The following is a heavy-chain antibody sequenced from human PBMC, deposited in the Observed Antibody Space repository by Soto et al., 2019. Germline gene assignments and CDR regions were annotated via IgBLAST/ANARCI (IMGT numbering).Heavy chain of an antibody. D-gene: IGHD6-19*01. CDR1: GGSISSNSYY. CDR3: GRGIAVAATGWFDH. Sequence: PSETLSLTCTVSGGSISSNSYYWGWIRQPPGKGLEWIGSSYYSGRTYYRPTLKSRVTISEDTSNNQFSLKLSSVTAEDTAVYYCGRGIAVAATGWFDHWGQGTLVTVSS. J-gene: IGHJ5*02. CDR2: SYYSGRT. V-gene: IGHV4-39*01.